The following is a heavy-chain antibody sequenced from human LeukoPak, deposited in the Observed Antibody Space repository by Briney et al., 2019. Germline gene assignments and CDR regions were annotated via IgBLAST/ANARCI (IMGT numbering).Heavy chain of an antibody. Sequence: GGSLRLSCAASGFTFSSYAMRWVRQAPGKGLEWVAVISYDGSNKYYADSVKGRFTISRDNSKNTLYLQMNSLRAEDTAVYYCARDSPNCSGGSCYPTGDWFDPWGQGTLVTVSS. V-gene: IGHV3-30-3*01. CDR3: ARDSPNCSGGSCYPTGDWFDP. CDR2: ISYDGSNK. CDR1: GFTFSSYA. J-gene: IGHJ5*02. D-gene: IGHD2-15*01.